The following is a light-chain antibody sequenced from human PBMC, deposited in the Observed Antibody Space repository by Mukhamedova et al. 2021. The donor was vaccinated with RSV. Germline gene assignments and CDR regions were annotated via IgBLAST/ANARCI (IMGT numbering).Light chain of an antibody. CDR3: QHHYSFSRT. J-gene: IGKJ1*01. Sequence: WYQRRVHGKAPNLLIHRASTLHSGVPSQFSGSGSGTEFTLTISSLQPDDFATYYCQHHYSFSRTFGPGTRVEI. CDR2: RAS. V-gene: IGKV1-5*03.